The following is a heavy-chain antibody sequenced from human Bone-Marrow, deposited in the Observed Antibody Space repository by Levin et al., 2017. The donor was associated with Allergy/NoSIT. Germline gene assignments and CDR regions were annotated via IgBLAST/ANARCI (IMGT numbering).Heavy chain of an antibody. J-gene: IGHJ4*02. CDR2: IKQDGSEK. V-gene: IGHV3-7*01. Sequence: PGGSLRLSCAASGFTFSNYWMTWVRQAPGKGLEWVANIKQDGSEKYYVDSVKGRFIISRDNAKNSLYLQMDSLRDEDTGVYYCARPGGRSSPKGLWGQGTLVTVSS. CDR1: GFTFSNYW. D-gene: IGHD6-13*01. CDR3: ARPGGRSSPKGL.